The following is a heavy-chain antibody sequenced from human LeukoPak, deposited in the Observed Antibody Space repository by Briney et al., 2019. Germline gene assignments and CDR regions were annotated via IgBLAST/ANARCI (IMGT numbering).Heavy chain of an antibody. CDR1: GFTSNNYY. D-gene: IGHD1-14*01. V-gene: IGHV3-7*03. CDR3: ARAGVYNNNRYWFGS. J-gene: IGHJ5*01. Sequence: GGSLRLSCAASGFTSNNYYMGWVRQAPGKGLEWVANIRQDGGDRNYVDSVKGRLTISRDNVKNLMFLQMNSLRVEDTAVYYCARAGVYNNNRYWFGSWGQGTLVTVSS. CDR2: IRQDGGDR.